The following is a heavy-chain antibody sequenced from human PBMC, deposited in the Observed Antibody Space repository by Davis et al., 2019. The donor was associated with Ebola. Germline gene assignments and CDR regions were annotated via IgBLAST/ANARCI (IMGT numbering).Heavy chain of an antibody. Sequence: PSETLSLTCTVSGGSISSYYWSWIRQPPGKGLEWIGYIYYSGSTNYNPSLKSRVTISVDTSKNQFSLKLGSVTAADTAVYYCARGYDFWSGSKWGFPSYYYYYMDVWGKGTTVTVSS. CDR2: IYYSGST. V-gene: IGHV4-59*08. J-gene: IGHJ6*03. D-gene: IGHD3-3*01. CDR1: GGSISSYY. CDR3: ARGYDFWSGSKWGFPSYYYYYMDV.